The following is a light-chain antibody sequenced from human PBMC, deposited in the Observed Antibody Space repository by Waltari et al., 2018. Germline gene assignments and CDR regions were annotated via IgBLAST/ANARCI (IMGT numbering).Light chain of an antibody. V-gene: IGLV2-14*01. Sequence: QSALTQPASVSGSPGQSIAISCTGTSSDLGAYNHVYWYQQHPGKAPKRIIYEVSNRPSGVSTRFSGSKSGNTASLTISGLQAEDEADYYCNSFTTSATHVFGTGTKVSVL. CDR2: EVS. CDR3: NSFTTSATHV. CDR1: SSDLGAYNH. J-gene: IGLJ1*01.